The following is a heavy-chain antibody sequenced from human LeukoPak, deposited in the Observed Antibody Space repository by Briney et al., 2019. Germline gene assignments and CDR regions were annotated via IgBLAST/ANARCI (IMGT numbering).Heavy chain of an antibody. CDR2: IYHSGST. CDR1: GGSISSGGYS. CDR3: ARVIGGVLAFDI. V-gene: IGHV4-30-2*01. D-gene: IGHD3-16*01. J-gene: IGHJ3*02. Sequence: SQTLSLTCAVSGGSISSGGYSWSWIRQPPGKGLEWIGYIYHSGSTYYNPSLKSRVTISVDRSENQFSLKLSSVTAADTAVYYCARVIGGVLAFDIWGQGTMVTVSS.